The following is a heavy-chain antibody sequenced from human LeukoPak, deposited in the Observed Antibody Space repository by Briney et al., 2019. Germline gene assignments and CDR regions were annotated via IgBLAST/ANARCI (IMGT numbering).Heavy chain of an antibody. D-gene: IGHD3-16*01. CDR2: IYYSGST. Sequence: PSETLSLTCTVSGGSISSSSYYWGWIRQPPGKGLEWIGSIYYSGSTYYNPSLKSRVTISVDTSKNQFSLKLRSVTAADTAVYYCARVGAHYYYYYMDVWGKGTTVTISS. J-gene: IGHJ6*03. V-gene: IGHV4-39*07. CDR3: ARVGAHYYYYYMDV. CDR1: GGSISSSSYY.